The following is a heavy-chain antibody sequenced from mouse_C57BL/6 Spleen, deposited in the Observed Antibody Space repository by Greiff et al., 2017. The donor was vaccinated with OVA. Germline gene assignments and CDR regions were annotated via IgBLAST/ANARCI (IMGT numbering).Heavy chain of an antibody. CDR3: ARTYYSNYEGFAY. CDR1: GFTFSDYG. D-gene: IGHD2-5*01. Sequence: EVHLVESGGGLVKPGGSLKLSCAASGFTFSDYGMHWVRQAPEKGLEWVAYISSGSSTIYYADTVKGRFTISRDNAKNTLFLQMTSLRSEDTAMYYCARTYYSNYEGFAYWGQGTLVTVSA. J-gene: IGHJ3*01. V-gene: IGHV5-17*01. CDR2: ISSGSSTI.